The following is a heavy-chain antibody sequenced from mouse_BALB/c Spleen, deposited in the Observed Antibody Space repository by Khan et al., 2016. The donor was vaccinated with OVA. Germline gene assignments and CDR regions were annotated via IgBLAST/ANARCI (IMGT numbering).Heavy chain of an antibody. J-gene: IGHJ4*01. CDR1: GFSLTNYG. CDR2: IWSDGTT. D-gene: IGHD2-10*01. Sequence: QVQLKESGPGLVAPSQSLSITCTISGFSLTNYGVHWVRQPPGKGLEWLVVIWSDGTTTYDSALKSRLPISKDNSKSQVFLKMDSRQTDDTAMYYCARQPYFHYYVMDYWGQGTSVTVSS. V-gene: IGHV2-6-1*01. CDR3: ARQPYFHYYVMDY.